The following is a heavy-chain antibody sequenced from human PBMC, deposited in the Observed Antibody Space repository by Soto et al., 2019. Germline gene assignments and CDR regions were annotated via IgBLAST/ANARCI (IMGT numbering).Heavy chain of an antibody. J-gene: IGHJ5*02. CDR2: ISGSGGST. V-gene: IGHV3-23*01. Sequence: PWGSLRLSCAASGFTFISYAISCVRHSPLKWREWVSAISGSGGSTYYADSVKGRFTISRDNSKNTLYLQMNSLRAEDTAVYYCAKPGGYCSSTSCLQNWFDPWGQGTLVTVSS. D-gene: IGHD2-2*01. CDR3: AKPGGYCSSTSCLQNWFDP. CDR1: GFTFISYA.